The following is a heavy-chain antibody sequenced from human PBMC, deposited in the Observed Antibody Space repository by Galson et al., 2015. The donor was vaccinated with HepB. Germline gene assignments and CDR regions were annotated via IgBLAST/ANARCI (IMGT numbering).Heavy chain of an antibody. D-gene: IGHD5-18*01. CDR3: ATQRTAMVFPQGYYYYYGMDV. V-gene: IGHV1-69*13. Sequence: SVKVSCKASGGTFSSYAISWVRQAPGQGLEWMGGIIPIFGTANYAQKFQGRVTITADESTSTAYMELSSLRPEDTAVYYCATQRTAMVFPQGYYYYYGMDVWGQGTTVTVSS. CDR2: IIPIFGTA. CDR1: GGTFSSYA. J-gene: IGHJ6*02.